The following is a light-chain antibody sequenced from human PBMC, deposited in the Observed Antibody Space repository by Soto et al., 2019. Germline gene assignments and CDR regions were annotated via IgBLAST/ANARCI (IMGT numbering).Light chain of an antibody. CDR1: QSVNNY. V-gene: IGKV3-11*01. J-gene: IGKJ3*01. CDR3: QHRNNRPFS. CDR2: DAS. Sequence: EIVLTQSPGTLSLSPVARATLSCRASQSVNNYLAWYQQRPGQAPRLLIYDASYRATGIPARFSGSGSGTDFTLTISSLEPEEFAVYYCQHRNNRPFSFGPGTKVDIK.